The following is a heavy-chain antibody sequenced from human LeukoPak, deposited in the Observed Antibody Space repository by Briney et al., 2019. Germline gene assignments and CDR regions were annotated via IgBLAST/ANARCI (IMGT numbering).Heavy chain of an antibody. CDR2: FDPKDGDT. J-gene: IGHJ6*03. CDR1: GYTLTELS. CDR3: ARDNGGTAMAYYYYYYMDV. V-gene: IGHV1-24*01. Sequence: ASVKVSCKVSGYTLTELSVHWVRQAPGKGLEWMGNFDPKDGDTIYAQRFQGRVTMTRNTSISTAYMELSSLRSEDTAVYYCARDNGGTAMAYYYYYYMDVWGKGTTVTISS. D-gene: IGHD5-18*01.